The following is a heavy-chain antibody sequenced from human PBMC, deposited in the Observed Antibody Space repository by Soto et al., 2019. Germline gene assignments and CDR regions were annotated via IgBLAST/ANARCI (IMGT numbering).Heavy chain of an antibody. J-gene: IGHJ3*02. CDR2: ISGSGGST. CDR1: GFTFSSYA. CDR3: AKDRIRFGEYHDAFDI. Sequence: GVSLRLSCAASGFTFSSYAMSWVRQAPGKGLEWVSAISGSGGSTYYADSVKGRFTISRDNSKNTLYLQMNSLRAEDTAVYYCAKDRIRFGEYHDAFDIWGQGTMVNVSS. D-gene: IGHD3-10*01. V-gene: IGHV3-23*01.